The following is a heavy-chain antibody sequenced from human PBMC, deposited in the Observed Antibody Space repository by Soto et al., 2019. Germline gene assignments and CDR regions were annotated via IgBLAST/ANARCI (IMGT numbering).Heavy chain of an antibody. D-gene: IGHD6-13*01. CDR1: GYTFTGYY. J-gene: IGHJ4*02. V-gene: IGHV1-2*04. CDR3: ARGSHVAAAGLNFDY. CDR2: INPNSGGT. Sequence: XSVKVSCKASGYTFTGYYMHWVRQAPGQGLEWMGWINPNSGGTNYAQKFQGWVTMTRDTSISTAYMELSRLRSDDTAVYYCARGSHVAAAGLNFDYCGQGSLVTVSS.